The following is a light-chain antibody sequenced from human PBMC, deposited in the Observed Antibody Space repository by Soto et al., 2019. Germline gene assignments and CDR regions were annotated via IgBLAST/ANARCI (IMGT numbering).Light chain of an antibody. V-gene: IGKV1-16*01. Sequence: DIQMTQSPSSLSASVGDRVTITCRASQGIRNSLTWFQQKPGKVPKSLIYDASSLQSGVPSRFSGSGSGTDFTLTITRLEPEDFAVYYCQQYGSSPPFGQGTRLEIK. CDR2: DAS. CDR1: QGIRNS. CDR3: QQYGSSPP. J-gene: IGKJ5*01.